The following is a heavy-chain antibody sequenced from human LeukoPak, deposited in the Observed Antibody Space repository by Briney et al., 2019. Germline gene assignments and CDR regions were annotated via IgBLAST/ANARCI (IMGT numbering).Heavy chain of an antibody. CDR2: ISAYNGNT. CDR1: GYTFTSYG. CDR3: ARRKATVTPYNWFDP. Sequence: ASVKVSCKGSGYTFTSYGISWVRQAPGQGLEWMGWISAYNGNTNYAQKLQGRVTMTTDTSTSAAYMELRSLRSDDTAVYYCARRKATVTPYNWFDPWGQGTLVTVSS. D-gene: IGHD4-11*01. J-gene: IGHJ5*02. V-gene: IGHV1-18*01.